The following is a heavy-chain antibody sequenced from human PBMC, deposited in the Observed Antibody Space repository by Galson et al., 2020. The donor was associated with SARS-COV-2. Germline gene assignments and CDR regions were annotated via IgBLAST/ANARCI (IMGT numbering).Heavy chain of an antibody. V-gene: IGHV5-51*01. Sequence: GGSLRLSCTGSGNSFTNFWITWVRQVPGKGLEWMGAIYPGNSVPVYSPSFQGQVTISADRSISTAYLQWNSLQASDTAIYYCARDVNWSYDYWGQGTLVTVSS. CDR2: IYPGNSVP. D-gene: IGHD1-26*01. J-gene: IGHJ4*02. CDR3: ARDVNWSYDY. CDR1: GNSFTNFW.